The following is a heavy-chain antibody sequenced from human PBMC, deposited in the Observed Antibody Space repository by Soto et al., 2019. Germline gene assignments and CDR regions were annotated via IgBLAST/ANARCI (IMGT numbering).Heavy chain of an antibody. CDR3: ARGDATKIVVTTYYAMDV. CDR2: IIPVFGTA. V-gene: IGHV1-69*12. D-gene: IGHD3-9*01. CDR1: GGSLSNYG. Sequence: QVQLVQSGAEVKKPGSSVKVSCKASGGSLSNYGISWVRQAPGQGLEWMGGIIPVFGTANYAQKFQGXVXXXAXXSTSIVYMDVTSLRSEDTAVYYCARGDATKIVVTTYYAMDVWGQGTTVTVSS. J-gene: IGHJ6*02.